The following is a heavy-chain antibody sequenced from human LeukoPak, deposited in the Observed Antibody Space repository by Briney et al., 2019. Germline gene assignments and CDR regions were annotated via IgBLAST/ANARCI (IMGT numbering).Heavy chain of an antibody. CDR2: ISSSGSGTYI. CDR1: GFTFGSFS. CDR3: ARDPGRSGGSCYSDY. V-gene: IGHV3-21*01. D-gene: IGHD2-15*01. J-gene: IGHJ4*02. Sequence: GGSLRLSCAASGFTFGSFSMTWVRQAPGMGLEWVSTISSSGSGTYIYYADSVKGGFTISRDNAKNSLYLQMNSLRAEDTAVYYCARDPGRSGGSCYSDYWGQGTLVTVSS.